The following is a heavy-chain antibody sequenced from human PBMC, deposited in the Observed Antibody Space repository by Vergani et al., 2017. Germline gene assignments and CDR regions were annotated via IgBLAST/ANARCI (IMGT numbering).Heavy chain of an antibody. CDR3: AKARGRAPITIVGVEDAFDI. J-gene: IGHJ3*02. D-gene: IGHD3-3*01. CDR1: GFTFSSYD. V-gene: IGHV3-23*01. CDR2: ISGSGGSR. Sequence: EVQLLESGGGLVQPGGSLRLSCAASGFTFSSYDMSWVRQAPGKGLEWVSAISGSGGSRYYADSVKGRFTISRDNSKNTLYLQMNSLRAEDTAVYYCAKARGRAPITIVGVEDAFDIWGQGTMVTVSS.